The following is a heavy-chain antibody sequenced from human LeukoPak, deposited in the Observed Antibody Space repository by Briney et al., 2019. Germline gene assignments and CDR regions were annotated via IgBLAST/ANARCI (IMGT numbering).Heavy chain of an antibody. D-gene: IGHD3-16*01. CDR3: ARVQRLGLLYYMDV. J-gene: IGHJ6*03. Sequence: ASETLSLTCTVSGGSISSSYWSWIRQPPGMTLEWIGDIYDNGSINYNPSLKSRVTISVDTSKNQFSLKLSSVTTADTAVYFCARVQRLGLLYYMDVWGKGTTVT. CDR1: GGSISSSY. CDR2: IYDNGSI. V-gene: IGHV4-59*01.